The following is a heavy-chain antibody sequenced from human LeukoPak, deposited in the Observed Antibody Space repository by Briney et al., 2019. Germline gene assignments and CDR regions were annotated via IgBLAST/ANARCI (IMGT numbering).Heavy chain of an antibody. D-gene: IGHD2-15*01. J-gene: IGHJ3*02. V-gene: IGHV3-21*01. CDR1: GFTFSSYS. CDR2: ISSSSSYI. CDR3: ARGKQSGGRDAFDI. Sequence: PGGSLRLSCAASGFTFSSYSMNWVRQAPGKGLEWVSSISSSSSYIYYADSVKGRFTISRDNAKNSLYLQMNSLRAEDTAVYYCARGKQSGGRDAFDIWGQGTMVTVSS.